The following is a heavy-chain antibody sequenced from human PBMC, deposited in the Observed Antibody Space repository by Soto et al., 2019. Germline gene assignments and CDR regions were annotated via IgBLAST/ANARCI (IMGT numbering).Heavy chain of an antibody. Sequence: SETLSLTCTFSVVSTSSDNYWSWIRQPPGKGLEWIGHIYYSGNTDYNPSLKSRLAISIDTSKNQFSLKLSSVTAADTAVYFCAGEGGESSDVLYYFDSWGKGSLGTVSS. D-gene: IGHD3-16*01. V-gene: IGHV4-30-4*01. CDR1: VVSTSSDNY. CDR3: AGEGGESSDVLYYFDS. CDR2: IYYSGNT. J-gene: IGHJ4*02.